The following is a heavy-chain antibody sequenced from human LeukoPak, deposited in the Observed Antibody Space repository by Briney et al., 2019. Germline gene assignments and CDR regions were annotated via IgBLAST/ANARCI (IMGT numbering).Heavy chain of an antibody. J-gene: IGHJ4*02. CDR2: LYASGST. CDR1: GVSISSGSYY. D-gene: IGHD6-19*01. Sequence: SQTLSLTCTVSGVSISSGSYYWSWIRQPAGEGLECIGRLYASGSTYYNPSLKSRVTMSVDTSKNQFSLKLSSVTAADTAVYYCARGLLDTSGWYNFDYWGQGTVVTVSS. CDR3: ARGLLDTSGWYNFDY. V-gene: IGHV4-61*02.